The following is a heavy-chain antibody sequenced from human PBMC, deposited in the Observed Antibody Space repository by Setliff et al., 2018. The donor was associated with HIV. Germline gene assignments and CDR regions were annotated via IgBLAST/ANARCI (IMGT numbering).Heavy chain of an antibody. Sequence: PSETLSLTCTVSGGSISSYYWSWIRQPAGKGLEWIGRTYYNPSVKSRVTISVDTSKNQFFLKLSSVTAADTAMYYCATPHREREDDAFDIWGQGTKVTVSS. V-gene: IGHV4-4*07. CDR3: ATPHREREDDAFDI. CDR1: GGSISSYY. D-gene: IGHD1-1*01. J-gene: IGHJ3*02. CDR2: TY.